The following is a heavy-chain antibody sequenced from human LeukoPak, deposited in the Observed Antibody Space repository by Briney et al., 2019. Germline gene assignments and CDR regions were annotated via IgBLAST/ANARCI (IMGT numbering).Heavy chain of an antibody. J-gene: IGHJ4*02. CDR1: GGSFSGYY. CDR2: INHSGST. V-gene: IGHV4-34*01. D-gene: IGHD3-16*01. CDR3: ARSRRLTRGFFDY. Sequence: PSETLSLTCAVYGGSFSGYYWSWIRQPPGKGLEWIGEINHSGSTNSNPSLKSRVTISVDTSKNQFSLKLSSVTAADTAVYYCARSRRLTRGFFDYWGQGTLVTVSS.